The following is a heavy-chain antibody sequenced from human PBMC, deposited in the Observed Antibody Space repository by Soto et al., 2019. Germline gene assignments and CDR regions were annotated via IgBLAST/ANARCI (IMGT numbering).Heavy chain of an antibody. J-gene: IGHJ3*02. Sequence: GASVQVSCKASGYTFTSYAMHWVRQAPGQRLEWMGWINANSGNTGYAQKFQGRVTMTRNTSISTAYMELSSLRSEDTAVYYCARGRGVVVAGPDAFDIWGQGTMVTVSS. D-gene: IGHD2-15*01. V-gene: IGHV1-8*02. CDR2: INANSGNT. CDR3: ARGRGVVVAGPDAFDI. CDR1: GYTFTSYA.